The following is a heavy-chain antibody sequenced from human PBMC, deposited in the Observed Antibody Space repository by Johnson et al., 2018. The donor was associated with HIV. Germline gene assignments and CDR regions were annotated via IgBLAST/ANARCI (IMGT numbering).Heavy chain of an antibody. CDR1: GFTFSTSA. D-gene: IGHD3-3*01. J-gene: IGHJ3*01. Sequence: QVQLAESGGGLVQPGRSLRLSCAASGFTFSTSAMHWVRQAPGKGLKWVATISYDGINKYYADSLKGRFAISRDNSRNTLDLRMDSLRVEDTAVYYCAREAYYARAFDLWGQGTMVAVSS. CDR2: ISYDGINK. CDR3: AREAYYARAFDL. V-gene: IGHV3-30*09.